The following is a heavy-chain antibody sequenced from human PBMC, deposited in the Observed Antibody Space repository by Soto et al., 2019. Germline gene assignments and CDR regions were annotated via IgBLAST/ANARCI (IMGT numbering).Heavy chain of an antibody. CDR1: GGSISSSSYY. CDR3: ARHSPLAPQDFYTWIQLWDKPGLFDY. D-gene: IGHD5-18*01. Sequence: SETLSLTCTVSGGSISSSSYYWGWIRQPPGKGLEWIGSIYYSGSTYYNPSLKSRVTISVDTSKNQFSLRLSSVTAAETAVYYCARHSPLAPQDFYTWIQLWDKPGLFDYWGQGTLVTVSS. V-gene: IGHV4-39*01. CDR2: IYYSGST. J-gene: IGHJ4*02.